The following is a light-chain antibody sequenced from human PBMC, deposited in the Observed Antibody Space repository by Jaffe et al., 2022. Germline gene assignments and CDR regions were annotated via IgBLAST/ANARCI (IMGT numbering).Light chain of an antibody. J-gene: IGKJ5*01. CDR2: WAS. CDR3: QQYLTYPPVT. Sequence: DIVMTQSPDSLAVSLGERAMINCKSSQSLLFSSNNKNYLAWYQQKPGQPPKLLISWASTRESGVPDRFSGSGSGTDFTLTISSLQAEDVAVYYCQQYLTYPPVTFGQGTRLEIK. V-gene: IGKV4-1*01. CDR1: QSLLFSSNNKNY.